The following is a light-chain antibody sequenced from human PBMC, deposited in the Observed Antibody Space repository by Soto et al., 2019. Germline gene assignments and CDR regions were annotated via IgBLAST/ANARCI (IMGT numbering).Light chain of an antibody. Sequence: PRERATLPCRASQSVSSTYLVWYQQKPGQAPRLLIYAASSRATGISDRFSGSGSGTDFTLTISRLEPEDFAVYYCQQYGNTPWAFGQGTKVDIK. CDR3: QQYGNTPWA. V-gene: IGKV3-20*01. CDR1: QSVSSTY. J-gene: IGKJ1*01. CDR2: AAS.